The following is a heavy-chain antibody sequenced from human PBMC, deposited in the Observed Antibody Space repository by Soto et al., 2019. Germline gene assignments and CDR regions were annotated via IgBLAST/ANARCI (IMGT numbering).Heavy chain of an antibody. CDR1: GYTFTSYY. D-gene: IGHD3-3*01. J-gene: IGHJ5*02. V-gene: IGHV1-46*01. CDR2: INPHGGST. Sequence: ASVKVSFKAPGYTFTSYYLNWVRQAPGQGLEWMGVINPHGGSTKYAQKFQGRITMTRDTSRSTVYMELSSLRSDDTAIYYCARSSGGNFGIIIEGSNWFDPWGQGTLVTVSS. CDR3: ARSSGGNFGIIIEGSNWFDP.